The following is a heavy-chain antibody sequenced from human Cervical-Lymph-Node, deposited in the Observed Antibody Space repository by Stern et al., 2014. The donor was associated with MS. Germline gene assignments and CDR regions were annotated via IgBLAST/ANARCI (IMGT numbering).Heavy chain of an antibody. CDR3: ARMWAVQGPRGNIPGYFQH. CDR1: GYSFTNYW. Sequence: EVQLVQSGAEVKKPGESLKVSCKGSGYSFTNYWIGWVRQMPGKGLEWMGVINPGESDTRYSPSFQGQVTISADQSITTAYLQWSSLKASDTAIYYCARMWAVQGPRGNIPGYFQHWGQGTLVTVSS. J-gene: IGHJ1*01. CDR2: INPGESDT. V-gene: IGHV5-51*01. D-gene: IGHD3-10*01.